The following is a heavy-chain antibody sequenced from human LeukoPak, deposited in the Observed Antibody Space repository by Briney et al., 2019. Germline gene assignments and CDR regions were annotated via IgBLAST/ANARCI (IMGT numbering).Heavy chain of an antibody. Sequence: ASVKVSCKVSGYTLTELSMHWVRQAPGKGLEWMGGFDPEDGETIYAQKFQGRVTMTEDTSTDTAYMELSSLRSDDTAVYYCARGEQQLVPFDYWGQGTLVTVSS. J-gene: IGHJ4*02. D-gene: IGHD6-13*01. CDR3: ARGEQQLVPFDY. CDR2: FDPEDGET. V-gene: IGHV1-24*01. CDR1: GYTLTELS.